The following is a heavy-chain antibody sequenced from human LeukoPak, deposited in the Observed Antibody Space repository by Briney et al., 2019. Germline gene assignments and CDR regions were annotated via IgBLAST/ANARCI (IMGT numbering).Heavy chain of an antibody. Sequence: SETLSLTCSVSTASTDPYYSSWSRHSPGRGLEWIGHIYHSGSTDYIPSSKSRVTVSIDMSKKEFSLELTSVTVADTAMYYCVRLRWELLAPYFDHWGQGAFVIVSS. CDR2: IYHSGST. V-gene: IGHV4-59*01. D-gene: IGHD2-15*01. CDR1: TASTDPYY. CDR3: VRLRWELLAPYFDH. J-gene: IGHJ4*02.